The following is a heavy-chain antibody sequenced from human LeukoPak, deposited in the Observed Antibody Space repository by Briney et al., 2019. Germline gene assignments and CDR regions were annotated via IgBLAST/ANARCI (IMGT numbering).Heavy chain of an antibody. V-gene: IGHV4-39*07. CDR2: IYDRGST. CDR3: ARDTGYSSSWQEGSYWYFDL. D-gene: IGHD6-13*01. J-gene: IGHJ2*01. CDR1: GGSISSSSYY. Sequence: PSETLSLTCTVSGGSISSSSYYWGWIRQPPGKGLEWIGSIYDRGSTYYNPSLKSRVTMSVDTSKNQFSLKLSSVTAADTAVYYCARDTGYSSSWQEGSYWYFDLWGRGTLVTVSS.